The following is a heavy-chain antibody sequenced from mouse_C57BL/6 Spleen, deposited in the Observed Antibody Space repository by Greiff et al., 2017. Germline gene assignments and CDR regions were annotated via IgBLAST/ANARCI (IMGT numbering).Heavy chain of an antibody. CDR1: AYTFTSYW. V-gene: IGHV1-69*01. CDR2: IDPSDSYT. CDR3: ARGAVVAHYYAMDY. Sequence: QVQLQQPGAELVMPGASVKLSCKASAYTFTSYWMHWVKQRPGQGLEWIGEIDPSDSYTNYNQKFKGKSTLTVDKSSSTAYMQLSSLTSEDSAVYYCARGAVVAHYYAMDYWGQGTSVTVSS. J-gene: IGHJ4*01. D-gene: IGHD1-1*01.